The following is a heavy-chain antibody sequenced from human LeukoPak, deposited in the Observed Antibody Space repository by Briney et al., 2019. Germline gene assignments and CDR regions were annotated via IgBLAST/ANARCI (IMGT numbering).Heavy chain of an antibody. CDR2: TYYRSKWSN. V-gene: IGHV6-1*01. D-gene: IGHD2-15*01. CDR1: GDSVSSKSAA. CDR3: ARSRAATFDC. Sequence: SQTLSLTCAISGDSVSSKSAAWNWIRQSPSRGLEWVGRTYYRSKWSNDYAASVKSRITVNPDTSKNQFSLQLSSVTPDDTAVYYCARSRAATFDCWGQGTLVTVSS. J-gene: IGHJ4*02.